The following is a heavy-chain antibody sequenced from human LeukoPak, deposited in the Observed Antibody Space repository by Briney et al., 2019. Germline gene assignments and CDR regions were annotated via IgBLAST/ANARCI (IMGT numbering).Heavy chain of an antibody. J-gene: IGHJ6*02. CDR2: IYPGDSDT. CDR1: GYSFTSYW. V-gene: IGHV5-51*01. CDR3: ARVRVPAATPGDYYYGMDV. D-gene: IGHD2-2*01. Sequence: GESLKISCKGSGYSFTSYWIGWVRQMPGKGLEWMGIIYPGDSDTRYSPSFQGQVTISADKSISTAYLQWSSLKASDTATYYCARVRVPAATPGDYYYGMDVWGQGTTVTVSS.